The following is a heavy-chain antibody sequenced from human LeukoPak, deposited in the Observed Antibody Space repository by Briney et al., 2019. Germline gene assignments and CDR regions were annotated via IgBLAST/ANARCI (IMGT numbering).Heavy chain of an antibody. D-gene: IGHD3-22*01. CDR1: GFTFSSYA. V-gene: IGHV3-23*01. J-gene: IGHJ4*02. CDR3: AKEPSHSSGYWDS. CDR2: ISGSGGST. Sequence: QSGGSLRLSCAASGFTFSSYAMSWVRQAPGKGLEWVSAISGSGGSTYYADSVKGRFTVSRDNSKNTLFLQMNSLRVEDTALYYCAKEPSHSSGYWDSWGQGTLVTVSS.